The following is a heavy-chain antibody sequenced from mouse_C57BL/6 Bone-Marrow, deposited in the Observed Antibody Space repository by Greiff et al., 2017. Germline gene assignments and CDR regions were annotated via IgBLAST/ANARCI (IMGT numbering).Heavy chain of an antibody. D-gene: IGHD1-1*01. CDR3: ARLPCYGSSFYYFDY. CDR2: INPNNGGT. V-gene: IGHV1-18*01. J-gene: IGHJ2*01. CDR1: GYTFTDYN. Sequence: EVQLVESGPELVKPGASVKIPCKASGYTFTDYNMDWVKQSHGKSLEWIGDINPNNGGTIYNQKFKGKATLTVDKSSSTAYMELRSLTSEDTAGYYCARLPCYGSSFYYFDYWGQGTTLTVSS.